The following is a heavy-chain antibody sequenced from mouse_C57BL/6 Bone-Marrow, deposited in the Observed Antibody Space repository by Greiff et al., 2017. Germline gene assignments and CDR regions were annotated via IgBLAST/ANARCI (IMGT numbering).Heavy chain of an antibody. Sequence: EVHLVESGGGLVQPKGSLKLSCAASGFSFNTYAMNWVRQAPGQGLEWVARIRSKSNNYATYYADSVKDRFTISRDDSESMLYLQMNNLKTEDTAMYCCVRQYYYGNSSFAYWGTGTLVTVSA. V-gene: IGHV10-1*01. J-gene: IGHJ3*01. D-gene: IGHD1-1*01. CDR1: GFSFNTYA. CDR2: IRSKSNNYAT. CDR3: VRQYYYGNSSFAY.